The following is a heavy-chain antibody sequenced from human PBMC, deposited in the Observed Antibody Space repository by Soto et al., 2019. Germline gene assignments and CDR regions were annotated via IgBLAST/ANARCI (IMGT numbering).Heavy chain of an antibody. V-gene: IGHV4-59*08. CDR3: ARQSSSWDKWFDP. CDR2: IYYSGST. Sequence: QVQLQESGPGLVKPSETLSLTCTVSGGSINSYYWSWVRQPPGKGLEWIGYIYYSGSTNYNPSLKRRSTRPVDTSKNQSPLKVSSVTAADTAVYYCARQSSSWDKWFDPWGQGTLVTVSS. D-gene: IGHD6-13*01. J-gene: IGHJ5*02. CDR1: GGSINSYY.